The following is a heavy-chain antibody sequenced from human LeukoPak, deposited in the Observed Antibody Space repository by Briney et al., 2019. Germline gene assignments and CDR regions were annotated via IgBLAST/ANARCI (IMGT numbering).Heavy chain of an antibody. CDR2: INSDGSST. J-gene: IGHJ3*02. CDR3: ARGHLLGDVFDI. Sequence: GGSLRLSCAASGFTFSSYWMHWVRQAPGKGLVWVSRINSDGSSTSYADSVKGRFTISRDNAKNTLYLQMNSLRAEDTAVYYCARGHLLGDVFDIWGQGTMVTVSS. D-gene: IGHD3-10*01. CDR1: GFTFSSYW. V-gene: IGHV3-74*01.